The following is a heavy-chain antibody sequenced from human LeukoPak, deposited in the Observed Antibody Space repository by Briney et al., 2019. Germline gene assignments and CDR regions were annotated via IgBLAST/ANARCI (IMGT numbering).Heavy chain of an antibody. D-gene: IGHD6-19*01. J-gene: IGHJ4*02. CDR2: FFFGGST. Sequence: SETLSLTCTVSGGSISSYYWSWIRQPAGKGLEWIGCFFFGGSTDYNPSLQSRVTISVDTSKNQLSLRVSSVTASDTAVYYCARRRYVSGQIDYWGQGTLVTVSS. V-gene: IGHV4-59*08. CDR3: ARRRYVSGQIDY. CDR1: GGSISSYY.